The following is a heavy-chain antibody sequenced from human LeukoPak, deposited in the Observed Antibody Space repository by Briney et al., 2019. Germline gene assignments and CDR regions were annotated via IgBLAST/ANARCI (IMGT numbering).Heavy chain of an antibody. Sequence: GESLQISCNGSGYIITGYCIGWVRQVPGKGLEWMGIIYPGDSDTRYSPSFQGQVTFSADKSISTAYLQWSSLKASDTAMYYCATQSGRGDYWGQGTLVTVSS. CDR1: GYIITGYC. CDR3: ATQSGRGDY. J-gene: IGHJ4*02. D-gene: IGHD3-10*01. V-gene: IGHV5-51*01. CDR2: IYPGDSDT.